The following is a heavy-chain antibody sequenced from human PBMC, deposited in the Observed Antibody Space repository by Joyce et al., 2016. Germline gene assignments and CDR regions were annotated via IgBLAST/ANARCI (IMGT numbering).Heavy chain of an antibody. Sequence: EVHLVESGGGLIQPGGSLRLSCAASGFPVSDNYMSWVRQAPGQGLEWVSVISSGGDTYYADSVKGRFTISRDNSRNTLYLQMNGLRAEDTALYYCAKQAGTEYYFDYWGPGTLIAVSS. CDR3: AKQAGTEYYFDY. D-gene: IGHD6-19*01. CDR1: GFPVSDNY. V-gene: IGHV3-53*01. CDR2: ISSGGDT. J-gene: IGHJ4*02.